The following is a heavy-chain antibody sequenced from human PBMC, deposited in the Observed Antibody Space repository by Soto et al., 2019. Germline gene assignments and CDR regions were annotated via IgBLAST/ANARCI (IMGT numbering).Heavy chain of an antibody. CDR2: ISHLEST. V-gene: IGHV4-30-2*06. CDR1: GASISYGGFS. D-gene: IGHD2-15*01. J-gene: IGHJ4*02. Sequence: SETLSLTCTVSGASISYGGFSWSWIRQSPGKGLEWIGYISHLESTYFHPSFKSRLTMSIDRTRNQFSLKLSSVTAADMAVYYCARGGARWPGYFDSWGQGALVTVSS. CDR3: ARGGARWPGYFDS.